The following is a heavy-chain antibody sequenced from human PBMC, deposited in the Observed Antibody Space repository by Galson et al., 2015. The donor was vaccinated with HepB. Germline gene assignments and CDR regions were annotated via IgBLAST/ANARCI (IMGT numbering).Heavy chain of an antibody. D-gene: IGHD3-10*01. CDR2: IKQDGSEK. CDR3: VRGFHSGL. J-gene: IGHJ4*02. Sequence: SLRLSCAASGFTLSSYWMTWVRQAPGKGLEWVANIKQDGSEKYYVDSVRGRFTISRDNAKNSLYLQMIRLRAEDTAVYYCVRGFHSGLWGQGTLVTVSS. V-gene: IGHV3-7*03. CDR1: GFTLSSYW.